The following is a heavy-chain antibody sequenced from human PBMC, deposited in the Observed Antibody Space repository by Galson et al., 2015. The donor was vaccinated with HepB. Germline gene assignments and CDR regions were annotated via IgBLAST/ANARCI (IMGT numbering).Heavy chain of an antibody. CDR3: AKETRPLGSHDGLDV. D-gene: IGHD2-15*01. V-gene: IGHV3-7*01. CDR2: IKHDGSEK. Sequence: SLRLSCAASGFFFSNYWMTWVRQAPGKGLDWVANIKHDGSEKYYGDSVKGRFTISRDNSKNTLYLQINSLGTEDTAVYYCAKETRPLGSHDGLDVWGQGTTVTVSS. CDR1: GFFFSNYW. J-gene: IGHJ6*02.